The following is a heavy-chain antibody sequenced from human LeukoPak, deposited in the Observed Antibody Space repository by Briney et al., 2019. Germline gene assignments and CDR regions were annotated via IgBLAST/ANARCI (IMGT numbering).Heavy chain of an antibody. CDR2: SYSDTNT. CDR1: GFTFSSYS. D-gene: IGHD4-23*01. V-gene: IGHV3-66*04. CDR3: ARQRAKVN. J-gene: IGHJ4*02. Sequence: PGGSLRLSCAASGFTFSSYSMNWVRQAPGKGLEWVSISYSDTNTNYADSVKGRFTISRDTSQNTLSLQMNSLRAEDTAVYYCARQRAKVNWGQGTLVTVSS.